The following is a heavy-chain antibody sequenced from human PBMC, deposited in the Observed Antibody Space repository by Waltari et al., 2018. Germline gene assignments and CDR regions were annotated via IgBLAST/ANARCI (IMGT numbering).Heavy chain of an antibody. CDR2: INAGNGNT. CDR3: ARDPVPALAVCRLGEGYHHLDY. Sequence: QVQLVQSGAEVKKPGASVKVSCKASGYTFANFAMHWVRQAPGQRLEWMGWINAGNGNTKYSQNFQGRVTITRDTSASTAYVELSSLTSEDTAVYYCARDPVPALAVCRLGEGYHHLDYWGQGTLVTVSS. CDR1: GYTFANFA. V-gene: IGHV1-3*01. D-gene: IGHD1-26*01. J-gene: IGHJ4*02.